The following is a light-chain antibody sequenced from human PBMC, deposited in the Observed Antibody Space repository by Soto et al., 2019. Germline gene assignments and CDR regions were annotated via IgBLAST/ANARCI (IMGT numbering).Light chain of an antibody. CDR3: TSSTSVSFYV. V-gene: IGLV2-14*01. CDR1: SSDVGGYNY. CDR2: NVS. J-gene: IGLJ1*01. Sequence: QSALTQAASVSGSPGQSITISCTGTSSDVGGYNYVSWYQQFPGKVPKLLIYNVSNRPSGVSNRFSGSKSGNTASLTISGLQAEDEADYFCTSSTSVSFYVFGNGTKVTVL.